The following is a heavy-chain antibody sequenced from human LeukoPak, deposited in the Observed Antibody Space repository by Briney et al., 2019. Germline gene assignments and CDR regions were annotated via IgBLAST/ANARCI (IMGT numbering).Heavy chain of an antibody. CDR1: GFIFSTYA. D-gene: IGHD1-1*01. Sequence: PGGSLRLSCAASGFIFSTYAMNWVRQAPGKGLEWISGVSNSGVSTNYAASVEGRFTISRDNSKNMLYLQMNGLRAEDTAVYYCAKDWNPSPNWFGPWGQGNLGIVSS. CDR3: AKDWNPSPNWFGP. V-gene: IGHV3-23*01. J-gene: IGHJ5*02. CDR2: VSNSGVST.